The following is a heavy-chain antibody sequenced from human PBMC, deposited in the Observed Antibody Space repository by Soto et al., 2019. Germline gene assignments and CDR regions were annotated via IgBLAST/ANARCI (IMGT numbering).Heavy chain of an antibody. CDR3: AKDMGGITIFGVVIGPIDY. V-gene: IGHV3-23*01. CDR2: ISGSGGST. J-gene: IGHJ4*02. D-gene: IGHD3-3*01. CDR1: GFTFSSYA. Sequence: GGSLRLSCAASGFTFSSYAMSWVRQAPGKGLEWVSAISGSGGSTYYADSVKGRFTISRDNSKNTLYLQMNSLRAEDTAVYYCAKDMGGITIFGVVIGPIDYWGQGTLVTVSS.